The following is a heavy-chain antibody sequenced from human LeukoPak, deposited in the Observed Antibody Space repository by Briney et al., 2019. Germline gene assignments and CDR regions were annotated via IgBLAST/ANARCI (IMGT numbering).Heavy chain of an antibody. CDR2: ISYDGSNK. Sequence: GRSLRLSCAASGFTFSSYGMHWVRQAPGKGLEWVAVISYDGSNKYYADSVKGRFTISRDNSKNTLYLQMNSLRAEDTAVYYCAKDRFGELFDYWGQGTLVTVSS. D-gene: IGHD3-10*01. CDR1: GFTFSSYG. V-gene: IGHV3-30*18. CDR3: AKDRFGELFDY. J-gene: IGHJ4*02.